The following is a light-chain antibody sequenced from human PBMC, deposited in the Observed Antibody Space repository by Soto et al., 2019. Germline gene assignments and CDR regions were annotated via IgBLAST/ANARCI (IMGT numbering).Light chain of an antibody. CDR2: WAS. V-gene: IGKV4-1*01. CDR3: QQYYSTPFT. Sequence: DIVMTQSPVTLAVSLGERATSNCKSSQSVLYSSNNKNYLAWYQQKPGQPPKLLIYWASTRESGVPDRFSGSGSGTDITLTISSLQAEDVAVYYCQQYYSTPFTFGGGTKVEIK. CDR1: QSVLYSSNNKNY. J-gene: IGKJ4*01.